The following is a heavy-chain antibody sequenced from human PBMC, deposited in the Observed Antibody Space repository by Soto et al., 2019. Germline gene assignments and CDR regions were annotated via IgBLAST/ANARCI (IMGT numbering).Heavy chain of an antibody. CDR1: GFTFTNYF. D-gene: IGHD3-10*01. J-gene: IGHJ4*02. CDR3: ARNEMIRGVFYSY. V-gene: IGHV3-11*01. Sequence: GGSLRLSCAASGFTFTNYFMSWIRQAPGKGLEWLSYISNSGTTMYYAGSVKGRFTISRDNAENSLFLQMNSLRAEDTAVYYCARNEMIRGVFYSYWGQGTLVTVSS. CDR2: ISNSGTTM.